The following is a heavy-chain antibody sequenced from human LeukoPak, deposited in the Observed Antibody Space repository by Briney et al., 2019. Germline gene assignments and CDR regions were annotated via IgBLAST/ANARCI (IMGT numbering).Heavy chain of an antibody. D-gene: IGHD3-22*01. V-gene: IGHV3-33*01. J-gene: IGHJ4*02. CDR1: GFTFSSYG. Sequence: GGSLRLSCAASGFTFSSYGMHWVRQAPGKGLEWVAVIWYDGSNKYYADSVKGRFTISRDNSKNTLYLQMNSLRAEDTAVYYCARDREGSQYYDSSGYLDYWGQGTLVTVSS. CDR2: IWYDGSNK. CDR3: ARDREGSQYYDSSGYLDY.